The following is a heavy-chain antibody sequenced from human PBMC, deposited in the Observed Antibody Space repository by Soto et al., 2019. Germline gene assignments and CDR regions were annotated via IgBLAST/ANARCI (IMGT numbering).Heavy chain of an antibody. V-gene: IGHV3-48*02. CDR3: ARAGAGTGY. CDR1: GFTFSSYS. CDR2: IRYSSSSI. J-gene: IGHJ4*02. Sequence: EVQLVESGGGLVQPGGSLRLSCAASGFTFSSYSMNWVRQAPGKGLEWISYIRYSSSSIQYADSVKGRFTISRDNAKNSLYLQMSSLRDEDTAVYYCARAGAGTGYWGQGTLVTVAS. D-gene: IGHD3-10*01.